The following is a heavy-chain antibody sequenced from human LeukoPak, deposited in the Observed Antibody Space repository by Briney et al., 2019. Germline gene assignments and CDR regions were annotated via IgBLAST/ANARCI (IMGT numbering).Heavy chain of an antibody. D-gene: IGHD3-10*01. J-gene: IGHJ4*02. CDR2: INHSGST. Sequence: SETLSLTCAVYGGSFSGYYWSWIRQPPGKGLEWIGEINHSGSTNYNPSLKSRVTISVDTSKNQFSLKLSSVTAADTAVYYCARGPYYYGSGSYLHYFDYWGQGTPVTVSS. CDR3: ARGPYYYGSGSYLHYFDY. CDR1: GGSFSGYY. V-gene: IGHV4-34*01.